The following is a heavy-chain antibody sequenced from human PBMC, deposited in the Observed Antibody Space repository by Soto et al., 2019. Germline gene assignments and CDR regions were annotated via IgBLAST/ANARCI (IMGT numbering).Heavy chain of an antibody. V-gene: IGHV3-23*01. CDR1: GFPFSSYA. CDR2: ISGSGGRT. D-gene: IGHD3-16*01. CDR3: AKGGYYPLFDI. Sequence: GGSLRLSCEVSGFPFSSYAMSWVRQTPGKGLEWVSGISGSGGRTYYADSVKGRFTISRDNSNNTLSLQMHILRVEDTAVYFCAKGGYYPLFDIWGQGTMVTVSS. J-gene: IGHJ3*02.